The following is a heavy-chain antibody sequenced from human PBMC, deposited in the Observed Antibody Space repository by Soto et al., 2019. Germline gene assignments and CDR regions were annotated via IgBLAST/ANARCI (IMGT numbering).Heavy chain of an antibody. CDR2: IYPGDSDT. D-gene: IGHD3-22*01. J-gene: IGHJ4*02. Sequence: PGESLKISCKGSGYSFTSYWIGWVRQMPGKGLEWMGIIYPGDSDTRYSPSFQGQVTISADKSISTAYLQWSSLKASDTAMYYCARVYYDSSGYYLKGGYYFDYWGQGTMVTVS. CDR1: GYSFTSYW. V-gene: IGHV5-51*01. CDR3: ARVYYDSSGYYLKGGYYFDY.